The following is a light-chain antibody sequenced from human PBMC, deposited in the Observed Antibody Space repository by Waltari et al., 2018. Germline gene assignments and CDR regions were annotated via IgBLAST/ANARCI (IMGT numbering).Light chain of an antibody. Sequence: QSALTQPRSVSGSLGQSVTISCAGTSRDVGRDDRVSWYQQSPGTAPKLIIFDILKRPSGVPHRCSGSRSGNTASLTISGLQADDEADYFCCSYTADYTYVFGSGTKLAVL. CDR2: DIL. CDR3: CSYTADYTYV. V-gene: IGLV2-11*01. CDR1: SRDVGRDDR. J-gene: IGLJ1*01.